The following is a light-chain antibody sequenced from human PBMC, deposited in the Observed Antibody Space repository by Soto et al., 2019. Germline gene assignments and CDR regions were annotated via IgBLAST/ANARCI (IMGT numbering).Light chain of an antibody. Sequence: QSALTQPPSASGSPGQSVTISCTGTSRDIGGYDFVSWYQQHPGKAPKLLIYDVITRPSGVPDRFSGSKSGNTASLTVSGLQTDDEADYYCSSYGGSNNMLFGVWTKLTFL. CDR2: DVI. J-gene: IGLJ2*01. CDR3: SSYGGSNNML. CDR1: SRDIGGYDF. V-gene: IGLV2-8*01.